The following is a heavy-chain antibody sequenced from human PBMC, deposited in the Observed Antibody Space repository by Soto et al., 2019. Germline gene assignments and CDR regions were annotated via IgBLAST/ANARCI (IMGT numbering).Heavy chain of an antibody. V-gene: IGHV1-18*01. CDR2: ISPNSGYT. D-gene: IGHD1-1*01. CDR3: ARGTGSDY. Sequence: ASVKVSCKASGYTFTSYGITWVRQAPGQGLEWMAWISPNSGYTNFAQQFQDRVTLTTDTSTNTAYMELRSLRADDTALYYCARGTGSDYWGQGTQVTVSS. CDR1: GYTFTSYG. J-gene: IGHJ4*02.